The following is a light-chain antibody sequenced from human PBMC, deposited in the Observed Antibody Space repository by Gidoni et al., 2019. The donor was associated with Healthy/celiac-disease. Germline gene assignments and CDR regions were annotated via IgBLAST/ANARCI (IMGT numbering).Light chain of an antibody. CDR2: DAS. V-gene: IGKV3-11*01. CDR3: QQRSNWPIT. J-gene: IGKJ3*01. CDR1: QSVSSY. Sequence: EMVLTQSPATLSLSPGERATLSFRASQSVSSYLAWYQQKPGQAPRLLIYDASNRATGIPARFSGSGSGTDFTLTISSLEPEDFAVYYCQQRSNWPITFGPGTKVDIK.